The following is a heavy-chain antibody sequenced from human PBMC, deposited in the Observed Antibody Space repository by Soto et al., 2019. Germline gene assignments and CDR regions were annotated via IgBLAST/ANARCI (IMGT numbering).Heavy chain of an antibody. CDR2: ISSSSSYI. Sequence: PGGSLRLSCAASGFTFTRYSMNWVRQAPGKGLEWVSSISSSSSYIYYADSVKGRFTISRDNAKNSLYLQMNSLRAEDTAVYYCARDWIAARNYYGMDVWGQGTTVTVSS. CDR1: GFTFTRYS. V-gene: IGHV3-21*01. J-gene: IGHJ6*02. D-gene: IGHD6-6*01. CDR3: ARDWIAARNYYGMDV.